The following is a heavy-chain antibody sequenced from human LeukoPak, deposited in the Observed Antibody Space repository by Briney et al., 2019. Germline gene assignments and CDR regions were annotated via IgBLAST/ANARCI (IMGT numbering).Heavy chain of an antibody. Sequence: SVKVSCKASGGTFSSYAISWVRQAPGQGLEWMGRIIPIFGIANYAQKFQGRVTITADKSTSTAYMELSSLRSGDTAVYYCARDEMRCSSTSCYTGYYYGMDVWGQGTTVTVSS. D-gene: IGHD2-2*02. CDR3: ARDEMRCSSTSCYTGYYYGMDV. V-gene: IGHV1-69*04. J-gene: IGHJ6*02. CDR2: IIPIFGIA. CDR1: GGTFSSYA.